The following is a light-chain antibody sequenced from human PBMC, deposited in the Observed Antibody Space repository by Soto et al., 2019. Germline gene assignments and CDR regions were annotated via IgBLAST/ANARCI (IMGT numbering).Light chain of an antibody. CDR3: QQYGSSPFT. CDR1: QSVSNNY. CDR2: AAS. V-gene: IGKV3-20*01. Sequence: EIVSTQSPGTLSLSPGERATLSCRAGQSVSNNYLGWYQQKPGQAPSLLIYAASSRATGIPDRFSSSVSGTDLTLIISRLEPEDFAVYYCQQYGSSPFTFGPGTKVDIK. J-gene: IGKJ3*01.